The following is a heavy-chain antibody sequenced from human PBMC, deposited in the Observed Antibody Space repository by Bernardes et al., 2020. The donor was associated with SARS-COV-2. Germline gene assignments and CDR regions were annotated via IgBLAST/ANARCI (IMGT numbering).Heavy chain of an antibody. CDR3: ARRRVSERPVAEGNWLDP. J-gene: IGHJ5*02. CDR1: GGSISPYY. CDR2: IYYTGST. D-gene: IGHD6-19*01. Sequence: SETLSLTCTVSGGSISPYYWNWVRQPPGKGLEWIGYIYYTGSTYYNRSLASRATISLDTSKNQFSLKLSSVTAADTAVYYCARRRVSERPVAEGNWLDPWGQGTLVTVSS. V-gene: IGHV4-59*08.